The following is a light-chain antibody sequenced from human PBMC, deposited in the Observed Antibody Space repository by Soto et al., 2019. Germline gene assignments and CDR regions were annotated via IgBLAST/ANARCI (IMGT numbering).Light chain of an antibody. CDR3: QHFGSSRGT. CDR2: GAS. CDR1: QSVDSSY. V-gene: IGKV3-20*01. J-gene: IGKJ1*01. Sequence: EIVLTQSPGTLSLSPGERATLSCRASQSVDSSYLALYHQRPGQALRLLIYGASSRATGIPDRFSGSGSGTDFTLTISRLEPEDFAVYYCQHFGSSRGTFGQGTKVDI.